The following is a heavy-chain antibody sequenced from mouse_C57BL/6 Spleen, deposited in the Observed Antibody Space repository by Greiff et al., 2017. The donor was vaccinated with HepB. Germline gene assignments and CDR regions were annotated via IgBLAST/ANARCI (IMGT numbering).Heavy chain of an antibody. Sequence: QVQLKESGPGLVQPSQSLSITCTVSGFSLTSYGVHWARQSPGKGLEWLGVIWRGGSTDYNAAFMSRLSITKDNSKSQVFFKMNSLQADDTAIYYCAKNAGGNYRYFDVWGTGTTVTVSS. CDR2: IWRGGST. V-gene: IGHV2-5*01. J-gene: IGHJ1*03. CDR1: GFSLTSYG. D-gene: IGHD2-1*01. CDR3: AKNAGGNYRYFDV.